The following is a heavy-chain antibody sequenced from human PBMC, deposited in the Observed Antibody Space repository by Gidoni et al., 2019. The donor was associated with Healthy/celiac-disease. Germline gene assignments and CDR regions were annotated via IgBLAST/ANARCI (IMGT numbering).Heavy chain of an antibody. CDR1: GRTFSSYA. Sequence: QVQLVQSGAEVTKPVSSVKVSCKASGRTFSSYAISWVRQAPGQGLEWMGGIIPIFGTANYRQKFQGRVTITADESTSTAYMELSSLRSEDTAVYYCARGHPNYYGSGNWFDPWGQGTLVTVSS. J-gene: IGHJ5*02. V-gene: IGHV1-69*01. D-gene: IGHD3-10*01. CDR3: ARGHPNYYGSGNWFDP. CDR2: IIPIFGTA.